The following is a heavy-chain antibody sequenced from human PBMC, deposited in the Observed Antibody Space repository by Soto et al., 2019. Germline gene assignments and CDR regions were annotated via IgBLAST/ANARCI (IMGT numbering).Heavy chain of an antibody. V-gene: IGHV4-30-4*01. D-gene: IGHD2-15*01. Sequence: SETLSLTCSVSGDSISTVDYFWACIRQPPGQALEYIGYIYKSTTTYYDPSFESRVAISLYTSKSQFSLTVTSVSAADTAVYFCARGRYCLTGRCFPNWFHSWGQGTLVTVSS. CDR3: ARGRYCLTGRCFPNWFHS. CDR2: IYKSTTT. J-gene: IGHJ5*01. CDR1: GDSISTVDYF.